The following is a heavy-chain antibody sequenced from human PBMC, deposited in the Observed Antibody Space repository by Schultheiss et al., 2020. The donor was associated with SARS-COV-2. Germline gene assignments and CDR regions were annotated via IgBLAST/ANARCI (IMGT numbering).Heavy chain of an antibody. J-gene: IGHJ6*02. CDR3: AREVGVGDYDS. V-gene: IGHV1-8*02. CDR1: GYTFTGYY. Sequence: ASVKVSCKASGYTFTGYYMHWVRLAAGQRLEWLGWVNPGSGNTGYARKFQGRVTMTTDTSRNTAYMELSGLTSADTAVYYCAREVGVGDYDSWGQGTTVTVSS. CDR2: VNPGSGNT. D-gene: IGHD4-17*01.